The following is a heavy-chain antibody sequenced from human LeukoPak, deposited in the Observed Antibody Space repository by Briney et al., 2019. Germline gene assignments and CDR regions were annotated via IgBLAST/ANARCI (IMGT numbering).Heavy chain of an antibody. D-gene: IGHD1-26*01. CDR3: ARYDGGATADF. CDR1: GYSLTNYW. Sequence: GESLKISCKVSGYSLTNYWIAWVRQMPGKGLEWVGIVFPADSDTRYSPSFQGQVTISADKSINTAYLQWNSLKASDTAIYYCARYDGGATADFWGQGTLVTVSS. CDR2: VFPADSDT. V-gene: IGHV5-51*01. J-gene: IGHJ4*02.